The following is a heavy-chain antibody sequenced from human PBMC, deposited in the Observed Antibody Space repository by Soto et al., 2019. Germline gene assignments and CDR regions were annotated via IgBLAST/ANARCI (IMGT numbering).Heavy chain of an antibody. CDR2: INSDGSST. Sequence: EVQLVESGGGLVQPGGSLRLSCAASGFTFSSYWMHWVHQAPGKGLVWVSRINSDGSSTSYADSVKGRFTICRDNAKNTRYLQLNLLRGEDTAVYYCASVGSLTWCFDLWGRGPLFTVSS. CDR3: ASVGSLTWCFDL. V-gene: IGHV3-74*01. D-gene: IGHD2-15*01. CDR1: GFTFSSYW. J-gene: IGHJ2*01.